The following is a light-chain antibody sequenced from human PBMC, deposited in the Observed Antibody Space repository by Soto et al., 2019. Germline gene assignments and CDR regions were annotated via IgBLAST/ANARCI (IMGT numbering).Light chain of an antibody. V-gene: IGKV1D-12*01. J-gene: IGKJ5*01. CDR3: QQADTFPIT. Sequence: DIQMTQSPSSGSASVGDRVTISCQASQGISRSLAWYQQKPGKAPKLLIYAASSLQSGVPSRFSGSGFGTDFTLTISSLQPEDSAIYYCQQADTFPITFGQGTRLEIK. CDR2: AAS. CDR1: QGISRS.